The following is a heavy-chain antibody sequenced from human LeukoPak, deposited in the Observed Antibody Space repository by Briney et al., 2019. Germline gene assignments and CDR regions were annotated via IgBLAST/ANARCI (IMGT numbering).Heavy chain of an antibody. Sequence: PGGSLRLSCAASGFTFSSYGMHWVRQAPGKGLEWVAVISYDGSNKYYADSVKGRFTISRDNAKNTLYLQMNSLRTEDKAVYYCARGQRAHVEWSNYMDVWGKGTTVIVSS. CDR2: ISYDGSNK. V-gene: IGHV3-30*03. CDR3: ARGQRAHVEWSNYMDV. J-gene: IGHJ6*03. D-gene: IGHD3-3*01. CDR1: GFTFSSYG.